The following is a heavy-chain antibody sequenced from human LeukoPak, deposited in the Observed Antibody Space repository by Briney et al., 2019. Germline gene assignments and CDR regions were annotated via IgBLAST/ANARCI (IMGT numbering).Heavy chain of an antibody. J-gene: IGHJ6*02. Sequence: SETLSLTCTVSGGSISSYYWSWIRQPPGKGLEWIGYIYYSGSTNYNPSLKSRVTISVDTSKNQFSLKLSSVTAADTAVYYCARGSVGSTSPYYYYAMDVWGQGTTVTVSS. CDR2: IYYSGST. D-gene: IGHD2-2*01. CDR1: GGSISSYY. CDR3: ARGSVGSTSPYYYYAMDV. V-gene: IGHV4-59*01.